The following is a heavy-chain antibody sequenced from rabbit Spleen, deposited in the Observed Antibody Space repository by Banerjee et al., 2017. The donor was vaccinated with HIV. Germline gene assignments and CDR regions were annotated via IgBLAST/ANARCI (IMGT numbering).Heavy chain of an antibody. J-gene: IGHJ3*01. Sequence: QEQLEESGGDLVKPEGSLTLTCTASGFSFSSSYYMCWVRQAPGKGLELIACIYTGSGSTAYASWAKGRFTISKTSSTTVTLQMTSLTAADTATYFCARTAYSGLYAGYALTRLDLWGQGTLVTVS. V-gene: IGHV1S45*01. D-gene: IGHD7-1*01. CDR1: GFSFSSSYY. CDR2: IYTGSGST. CDR3: ARTAYSGLYAGYALTRLDL.